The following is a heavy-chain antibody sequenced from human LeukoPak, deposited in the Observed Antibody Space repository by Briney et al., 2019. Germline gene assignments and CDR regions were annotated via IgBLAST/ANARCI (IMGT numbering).Heavy chain of an antibody. CDR1: GYTFTSYA. CDR2: IIPIFGTA. V-gene: IGHV1-69*13. J-gene: IGHJ6*02. CDR3: AREGTIFGMDV. Sequence: SVKVSCKASGYTFTSYAMHWVRQAPGQGLEWMGGIIPIFGTANYAQKFQGRVTIIADESTSTAYMELSSLRSEDTAVYYCAREGTIFGMDVWGQGTTVTVSS. D-gene: IGHD3-3*01.